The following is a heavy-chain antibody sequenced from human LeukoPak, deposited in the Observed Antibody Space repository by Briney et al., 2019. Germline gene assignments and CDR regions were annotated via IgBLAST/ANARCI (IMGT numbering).Heavy chain of an antibody. CDR1: GGTFSSYA. V-gene: IGHV1-2*02. D-gene: IGHD2-2*01. CDR3: ASCSSTCCYPAY. Sequence: ASVKVSCKASGGTFSSYAISWVRQAPGQGLEWMGWINPNSGGTNYAQKFQGRVTMTRDTSISTAYMELSRLRSDDTAVYYCASCSSTCCYPAYWGQGTLVTVSS. J-gene: IGHJ4*02. CDR2: INPNSGGT.